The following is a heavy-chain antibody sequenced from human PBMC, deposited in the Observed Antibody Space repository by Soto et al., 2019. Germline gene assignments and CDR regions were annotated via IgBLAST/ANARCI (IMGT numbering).Heavy chain of an antibody. D-gene: IGHD5-18*01. CDR2: ISGSGGST. Sequence: PGGSLRLSCAASGFTFSSYAMSWVRQAPGKGLEWVSAISGSGGSTYYADSVKGRFTISRDNSKNTLHLQMNSLRAEDTAVYYCAKDPEGIQLWYAGYYYGMDVWGQGTTVTVSS. V-gene: IGHV3-23*01. CDR1: GFTFSSYA. CDR3: AKDPEGIQLWYAGYYYGMDV. J-gene: IGHJ6*02.